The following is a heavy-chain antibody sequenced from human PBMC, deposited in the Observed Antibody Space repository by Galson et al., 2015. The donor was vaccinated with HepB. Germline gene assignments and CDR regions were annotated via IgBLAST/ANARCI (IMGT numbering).Heavy chain of an antibody. CDR2: INSDGSST. CDR3: ARANGSYSYSDY. CDR1: GFTFGYYW. D-gene: IGHD1-26*01. V-gene: IGHV3-74*01. Sequence: SLRLSCAASGFTFGYYWMHWVRQAPGKGLVWVSRINSDGSSTSYADSVRGRFTISRDNAKNPLYLQMNSLRAEDTAVYYCARANGSYSYSDYWGQGTLVTVSS. J-gene: IGHJ4*02.